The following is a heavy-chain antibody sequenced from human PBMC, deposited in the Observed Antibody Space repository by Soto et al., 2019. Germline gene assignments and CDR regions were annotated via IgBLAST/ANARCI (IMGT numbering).Heavy chain of an antibody. CDR2: IYYSGST. CDR1: GGSISSYY. V-gene: IGHV4-59*08. CDR3: ASLPLLEPPDNAGSSSSVIVY. D-gene: IGHD6-6*01. J-gene: IGHJ4*02. Sequence: SETLSLTCTVSGGSISSYYWSWIRQPPGKGLEWIGYIYYSGSTNYNPSLKSRVTISVDTSKNQFSLKLSSVTAADTAVYYCASLPLLEPPDNAGSSSSVIVYWGQGTLVTVSS.